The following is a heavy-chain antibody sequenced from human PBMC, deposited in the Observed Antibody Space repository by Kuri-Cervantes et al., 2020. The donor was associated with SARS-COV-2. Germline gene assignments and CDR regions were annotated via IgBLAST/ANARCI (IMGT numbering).Heavy chain of an antibody. V-gene: IGHV3-7*01. CDR3: ASLGSSKGAIDY. Sequence: GGSLRLSCAASGFTFSGYWMTWARKAPGKGREWVANIKGDGSKRYDVDSVKGRFTITKDYANRSRYLQMNYRGAGDTALYYCASLGSSKGAIDYWGQGTLVTVSS. J-gene: IGHJ4*02. CDR1: GFTFSGYW. CDR2: IKGDGSKR. D-gene: IGHD6-13*01.